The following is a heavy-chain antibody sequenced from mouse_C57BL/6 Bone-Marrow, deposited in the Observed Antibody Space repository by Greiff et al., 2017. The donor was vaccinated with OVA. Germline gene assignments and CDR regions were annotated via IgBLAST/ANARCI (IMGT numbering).Heavy chain of an antibody. D-gene: IGHD1-1*01. Sequence: QVQLQQPGAELVKPGASVKVSCKASGYTFPSYWMHWVKQRPGQGLEWIGRIHPSDSDTNYNQKFKGKATLTVDKSSSTAYMQLSSLTSEDSAVYYCARGFITFYYFDYWGQGTTLTVSS. J-gene: IGHJ2*01. CDR1: GYTFPSYW. CDR2: IHPSDSDT. CDR3: ARGFITFYYFDY. V-gene: IGHV1-74*01.